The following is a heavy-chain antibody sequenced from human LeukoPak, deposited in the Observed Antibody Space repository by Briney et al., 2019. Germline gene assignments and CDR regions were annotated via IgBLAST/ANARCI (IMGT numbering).Heavy chain of an antibody. J-gene: IGHJ4*02. CDR2: IPYDGRNK. CDR3: AKPLWYTSDKGVIFDF. D-gene: IGHD6-19*01. CDR1: GFTFSEFG. Sequence: PGRSLRLSCAASGFTFSEFGMQWVRQVPGKGLEWVAVIPYDGRNKYYTDSVKGRFTISRDNSKNTLYLQMNSLRAEDTAVYYCAKPLWYTSDKGVIFDFWGQGTLVTVSS. V-gene: IGHV3-30*18.